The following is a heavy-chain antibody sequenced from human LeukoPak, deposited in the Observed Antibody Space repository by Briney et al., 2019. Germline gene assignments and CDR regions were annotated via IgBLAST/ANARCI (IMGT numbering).Heavy chain of an antibody. Sequence: GESLKISCKGSGYFFNSYWIGWVRQMPGKGLEWMGIIYSSDLDIRYSPSFQGRVTISADRSISTAYLQWSSLKASDTAMYYCARLRDSGWYVSAAFDYWGQGTLVTVSS. CDR2: IYSSDLDI. V-gene: IGHV5-51*01. CDR1: GYFFNSYW. CDR3: ARLRDSGWYVSAAFDY. J-gene: IGHJ4*02. D-gene: IGHD6-19*01.